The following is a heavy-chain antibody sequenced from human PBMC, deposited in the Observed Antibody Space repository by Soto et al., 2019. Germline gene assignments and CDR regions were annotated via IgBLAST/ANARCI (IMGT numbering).Heavy chain of an antibody. Sequence: PSETLSLTCTVSGGSISGYYWSWIRQSPEKGLEYIGYISYSGSTNYNPSLKSRVTTSLDTSKNQFSLKLSSVTAADTAIYYCASLNFDILTGYYAFDLWGQGTTDTVTS. J-gene: IGHJ3*01. CDR1: GGSISGYY. V-gene: IGHV4-59*08. CDR2: ISYSGST. CDR3: ASLNFDILTGYYAFDL. D-gene: IGHD3-9*01.